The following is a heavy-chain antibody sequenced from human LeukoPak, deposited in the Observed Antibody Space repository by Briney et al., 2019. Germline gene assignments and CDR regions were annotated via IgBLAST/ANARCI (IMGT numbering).Heavy chain of an antibody. CDR1: GGSISSYY. J-gene: IGHJ4*02. Sequence: SETLSLTCTVSGGSISSYYWSWIRQPPGKGLEWIGYIYYSGSTNYNPSLKSRVTISVDTSKNQFSLKLSSVTAADTAVYYCARERRSSGWYDYFDYWGQGTLVTVPS. D-gene: IGHD6-19*01. CDR3: ARERRSSGWYDYFDY. CDR2: IYYSGST. V-gene: IGHV4-59*01.